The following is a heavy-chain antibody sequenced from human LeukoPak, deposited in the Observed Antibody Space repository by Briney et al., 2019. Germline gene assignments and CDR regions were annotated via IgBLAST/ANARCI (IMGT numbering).Heavy chain of an antibody. V-gene: IGHV3-30*18. CDR1: GFTFSSYG. D-gene: IGHD2-21*02. J-gene: IGHJ4*02. CDR3: AKDGCGGDCFTCQY. Sequence: GGSLRLSCAASGFTFSSYGMHWVRQAPGKGLEWVAVISYDGSNKYYADSVEGRFTISRDNSKNTLYLQMNSLRAEDTAVYYCAKDGCGGDCFTCQYWGQGTLVTVSS. CDR2: ISYDGSNK.